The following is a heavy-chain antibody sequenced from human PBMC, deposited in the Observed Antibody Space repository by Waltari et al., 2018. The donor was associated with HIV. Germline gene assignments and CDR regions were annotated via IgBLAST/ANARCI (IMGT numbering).Heavy chain of an antibody. CDR2: ISGSGGTT. CDR1: GFTFTNFA. D-gene: IGHD5-18*01. CDR3: AKAVMETAVSSPVDC. Sequence: EVQLVESGGGLVQPGGSLRLSRTASGFTFTNFAMGWVRQAPGKGLEWVSVISGSGGTTYYADSVKGRFTVSRDNFKNTVYLQMNSLRAGDTAIYYCAKAVMETAVSSPVDCWGQGALVTVSS. V-gene: IGHV3-23*04. J-gene: IGHJ4*02.